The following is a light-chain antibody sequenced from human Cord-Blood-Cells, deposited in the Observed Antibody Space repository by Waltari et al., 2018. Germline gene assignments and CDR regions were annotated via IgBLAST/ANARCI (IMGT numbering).Light chain of an antibody. CDR3: CSYAGSTV. V-gene: IGLV2-23*01. J-gene: IGLJ2*01. CDR2: EGS. CDR1: SSDVGSDHL. Sequence: QSALTQPASVSGSPGQSITISCTGNSSDVGSDHLVSWYQPHPGKAPKLMIYEGSKRPSGGSNRFSGSKSGNTASLTISGLQAEDEADYYCCSYAGSTVFGGGTKLTVL.